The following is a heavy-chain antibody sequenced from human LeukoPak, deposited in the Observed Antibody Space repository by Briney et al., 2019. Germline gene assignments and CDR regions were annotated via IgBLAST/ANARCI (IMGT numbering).Heavy chain of an antibody. D-gene: IGHD5-18*01. V-gene: IGHV3-23*01. J-gene: IGHJ4*02. CDR3: AKEEGYSYGRYFDY. CDR2: ISDSGGTT. CDR1: GFTFSNYA. Sequence: GGSLRLSCAASGFTFSNYAMSWVRQAPGKGLDWVSAISDSGGTTYYADSVKGRFTISRDNSKNTLYLRMNSLRAEDTAIYYCAKEEGYSYGRYFDYWGQGTLVTVSS.